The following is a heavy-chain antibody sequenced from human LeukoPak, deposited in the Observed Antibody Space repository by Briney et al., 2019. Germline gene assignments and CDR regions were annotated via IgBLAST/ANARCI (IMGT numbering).Heavy chain of an antibody. J-gene: IGHJ4*02. CDR1: GFTFSSYA. D-gene: IGHD2-21*02. CDR3: AKDPASGDRLGY. Sequence: TGGSPRLSCAASGFTFSSYAMSWVRQAAGKGLEWVSAISGSGGSTYYADSVKGRFTISRDSSKKTLYLQMNSLRAEDTAVYYCAKDPASGDRLGYWGQGTLVTVSS. V-gene: IGHV3-23*01. CDR2: ISGSGGST.